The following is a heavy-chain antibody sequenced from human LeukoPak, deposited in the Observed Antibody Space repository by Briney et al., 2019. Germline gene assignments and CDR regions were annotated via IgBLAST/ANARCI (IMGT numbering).Heavy chain of an antibody. Sequence: GGSLRLSCAASGFTFSNSWMSWVRQAPGQGLEWVANIKKDGSEKYYVGSVKGRFTISRDNAKNSLYLQMNSLRAEDTAVYYCARDHILGRGGPAFDMWGQGTMVTVSS. J-gene: IGHJ3*02. D-gene: IGHD3-3*02. CDR2: IKKDGSEK. CDR3: ARDHILGRGGPAFDM. V-gene: IGHV3-7*01. CDR1: GFTFSNSW.